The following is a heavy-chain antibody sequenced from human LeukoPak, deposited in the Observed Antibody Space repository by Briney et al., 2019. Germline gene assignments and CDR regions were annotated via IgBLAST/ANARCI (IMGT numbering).Heavy chain of an antibody. D-gene: IGHD3-22*01. CDR2: ISGSGGTT. J-gene: IGHJ4*02. V-gene: IGHV3-23*01. CDR1: GITLSNYG. CDR3: AKRGVVIRVILVGFHKEAYYFDS. Sequence: PGGSLRLSCAVSGITLSNYGMSWVRQTPGKGLEWDAGISGSGGTTSYADSVKGRFTISRDNPKNTLYLQMNSLRAEDTAVYFCAKRGVVIRVILVGFHKEAYYFDSWGQGALVTVSS.